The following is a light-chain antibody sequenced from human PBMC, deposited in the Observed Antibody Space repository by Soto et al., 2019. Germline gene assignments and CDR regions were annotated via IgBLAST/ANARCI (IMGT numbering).Light chain of an antibody. CDR3: QQYGTSPWT. CDR2: GAS. Sequence: VVMTQSQATLSVSPGERATLSCRASQSVTNSYLAWYRQKPGQAPRLLLYGASSRATGVPDRFSGSGSGTDFTLTISRLEPEDFAVYYCQQYGTSPWTFAQGTKVAIK. V-gene: IGKV3-20*01. CDR1: QSVTNSY. J-gene: IGKJ1*01.